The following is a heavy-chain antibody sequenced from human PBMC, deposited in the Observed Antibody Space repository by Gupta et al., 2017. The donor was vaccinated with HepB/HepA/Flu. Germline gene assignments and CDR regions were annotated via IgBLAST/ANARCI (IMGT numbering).Heavy chain of an antibody. Sequence: QVQLVQFGAEVKRPWSSVRVSCKASGGTFTNYAINWVRQAPGKGLEWMGRIIPILDIAKYAQKFQGRVTIDADKSTSTAYMELSSLRSEDTAVYYCAGVEAVAATGGGMDVWGQGTTVTVSS. V-gene: IGHV1-69*04. J-gene: IGHJ6*02. D-gene: IGHD6-19*01. CDR2: IIPILDIA. CDR1: GGTFTNYA. CDR3: AGVEAVAATGGGMDV.